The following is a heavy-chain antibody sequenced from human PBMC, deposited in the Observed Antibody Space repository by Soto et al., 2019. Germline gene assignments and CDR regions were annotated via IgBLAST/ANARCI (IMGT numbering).Heavy chain of an antibody. V-gene: IGHV6-1*01. CDR1: GDSVSSNSAA. CDR2: TYYRSKWYN. D-gene: IGHD3-10*01. Sequence: SQTLSLTCAISGDSVSSNSAAWNWIRQSPSRGLEWLGRTYYRSKWYNDYAVSVKSRITINPDTSKNQFSLQLNSVTPEDTAVYXXAREXXWFGELSXGWFDPWGQGTLVTVSS. CDR3: AREXXWFGELSXGWFDP. J-gene: IGHJ5*02.